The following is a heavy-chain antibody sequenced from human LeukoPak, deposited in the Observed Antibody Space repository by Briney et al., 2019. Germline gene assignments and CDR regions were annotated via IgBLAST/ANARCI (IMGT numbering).Heavy chain of an antibody. CDR3: ASDRYCSSTSCYNARRDAFDI. CDR1: GFTFSSYG. V-gene: IGHV3-30*02. J-gene: IGHJ3*02. CDR2: IRYDGSNK. D-gene: IGHD2-2*01. Sequence: GGSLRLSCAASGFTFSSYGMHWVRQAPGKGLEWVAFIRYDGSNKYYADSVKGRFTISRDNSKNTLYLQMNSLRAEDTAVYYCASDRYCSSTSCYNARRDAFDIWGQGTMVTVSS.